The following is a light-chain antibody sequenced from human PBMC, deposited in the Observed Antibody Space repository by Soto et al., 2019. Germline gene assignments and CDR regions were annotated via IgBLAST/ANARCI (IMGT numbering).Light chain of an antibody. J-gene: IGKJ4*02. CDR1: QGIRSD. Sequence: DIQMTQSPSSLSASVGDRVTITCRASQGIRSDLGWFQQKPVKAPKRLIFAASSLQSGVPSRFSGSGSGTEFTLTISSLQPEDVATYYCLQHGSYARTFGGGTKVVIK. CDR3: LQHGSYART. V-gene: IGKV1-17*01. CDR2: AAS.